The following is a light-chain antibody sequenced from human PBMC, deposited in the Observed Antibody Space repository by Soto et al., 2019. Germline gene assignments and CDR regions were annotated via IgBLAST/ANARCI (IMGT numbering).Light chain of an antibody. CDR3: CSYAGSSTFVI. J-gene: IGLJ2*01. Sequence: QSALTQPASVSGSPGQSITISCTGTSSDVGSYNLVSWYQHHPGKAPKFMIYEGSKRPSGVSNRFSGSKSSNTASLTISGLQAEDEADYYCCSYAGSSTFVIFGGGTKVTVL. CDR2: EGS. V-gene: IGLV2-23*03. CDR1: SSDVGSYNL.